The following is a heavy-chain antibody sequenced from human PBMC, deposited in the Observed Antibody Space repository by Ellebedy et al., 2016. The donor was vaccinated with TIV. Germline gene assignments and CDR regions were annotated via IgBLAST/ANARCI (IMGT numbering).Heavy chain of an antibody. V-gene: IGHV3-30-3*01. D-gene: IGHD3-10*01. CDR3: ARRATVSYYGIDL. CDR1: GFTFTSYA. Sequence: GEPLKISCAASGFTFTSYAMHWVRQAPGKGLEWVAIVSYDGINKYYADSVKGRFTISRDNSKSTLSLQMNSLRVEDTALYYCARRATVSYYGIDLWGQGTTVTVSS. CDR2: VSYDGINK. J-gene: IGHJ6*02.